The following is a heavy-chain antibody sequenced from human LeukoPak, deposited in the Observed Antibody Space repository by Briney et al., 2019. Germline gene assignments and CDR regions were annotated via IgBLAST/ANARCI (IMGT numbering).Heavy chain of an antibody. D-gene: IGHD4-17*01. J-gene: IGHJ4*02. CDR2: INGDGTST. CDR1: GFTFSTYW. CDR3: ARVSTTVPNLLDY. Sequence: QAGGSLRLSCAASGFTFSTYWMHWVRQAPGKGLLWVSRINGDGTSTKYADSVKGRFTISRDNARHTLYLQMNSLRAEDTAVYYCARVSTTVPNLLDYWGQGTLVTVSS. V-gene: IGHV3-74*03.